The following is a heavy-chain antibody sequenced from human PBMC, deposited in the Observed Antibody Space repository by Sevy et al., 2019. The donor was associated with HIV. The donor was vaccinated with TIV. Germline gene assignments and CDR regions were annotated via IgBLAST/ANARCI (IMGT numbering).Heavy chain of an antibody. Sequence: GGSLRLSCTASGFTFGDYAMSWVRQAPGKGLEWVAFIKNKAYGGTQDNAASVKGRFTISTDDSKSFTYLQMNDLKTEETGVYYCTRWNGGQSIFDYWGQGALVTVSS. J-gene: IGHJ4*02. V-gene: IGHV3-49*04. D-gene: IGHD1-1*01. CDR3: TRWNGGQSIFDY. CDR2: IKNKAYGGTQ. CDR1: GFTFGDYA.